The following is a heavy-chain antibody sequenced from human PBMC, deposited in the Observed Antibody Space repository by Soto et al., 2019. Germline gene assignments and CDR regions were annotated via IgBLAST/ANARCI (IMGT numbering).Heavy chain of an antibody. J-gene: IGHJ4*02. CDR3: ARGRYGDY. V-gene: IGHV1-18*01. CDR2: ISAHNGNT. Sequence: QVHLVQSGAEVKKPGASVKVSCKGSGYAFTTYGITWVRLAPGQGLEWMGWISAHNGNTNYAQKLQGSVTVTRGTSTSTAYVELRSLRSDDTAVYYCARGRYGDYWGQGALVTVSS. CDR1: GYAFTTYG. D-gene: IGHD1-1*01.